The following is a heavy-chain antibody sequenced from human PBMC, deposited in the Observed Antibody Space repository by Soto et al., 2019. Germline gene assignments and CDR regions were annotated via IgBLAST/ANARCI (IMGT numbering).Heavy chain of an antibody. CDR1: GGSISSSNW. CDR2: IYHSGST. J-gene: IGHJ4*02. CDR3: ARMQCDGSPGYYFDY. D-gene: IGHD6-19*01. Sequence: QVQLQESGPGLVKPSGTLSLTCAVSGGSISSSNWWSWVRQPPGKGLEWIREIYHSGSTNYNPSRKSRFTIPVDKIKNLLSLKLSSVTDANTAVYSCARMQCDGSPGYYFDYWGQRTLVSVSS. V-gene: IGHV4-4*02.